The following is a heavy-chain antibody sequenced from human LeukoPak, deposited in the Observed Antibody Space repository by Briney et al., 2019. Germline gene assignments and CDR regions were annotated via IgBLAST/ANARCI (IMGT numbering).Heavy chain of an antibody. V-gene: IGHV3-48*01. CDR2: ISSTSSTI. J-gene: IGHJ4*02. D-gene: IGHD1-26*01. CDR1: GFTFANYN. CDR3: AKVRVGAIYYFDY. Sequence: GGSLRLSCAASGFTFANYNFNWVRQAPGKGLEWVSYISSTSSTIYYADSMKGRFTISRDNSKNTLYLQMNSLRAEDTAVYYCAKVRVGAIYYFDYWGQGTLVTVSS.